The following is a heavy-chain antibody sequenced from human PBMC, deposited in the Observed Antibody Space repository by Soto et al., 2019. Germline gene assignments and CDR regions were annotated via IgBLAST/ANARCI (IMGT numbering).Heavy chain of an antibody. CDR1: GFTFGDYA. CDR3: TREEGIAVAGLDY. Sequence: PGGSLRLSCTAYGFTFGDYAMSWFRQAPGKGLEWVGFIRSKAYGGTTEYAASVKGRFTISRDDSKSIAYLQMNSLKIEDTAVYYCTREEGIAVAGLDYWGQGTLVTVSS. V-gene: IGHV3-49*03. J-gene: IGHJ4*02. D-gene: IGHD6-19*01. CDR2: IRSKAYGGTT.